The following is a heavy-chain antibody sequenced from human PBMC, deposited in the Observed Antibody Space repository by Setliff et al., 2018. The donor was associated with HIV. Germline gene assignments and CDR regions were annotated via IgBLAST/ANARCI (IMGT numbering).Heavy chain of an antibody. D-gene: IGHD5-18*01. CDR3: ARGTWMQARWWFDS. CDR1: GGTFNNYA. V-gene: IGHV1-69*13. CDR2: IIPILGTT. J-gene: IGHJ5*01. Sequence: SVKVSCKASGGTFNNYAISWVRQAPGQGLEWRGGIIPILGTTNYAQKIQGRVKFSADESTGTAYMDLTRLRVDDTAIYYCARGTWMQARWWFDSWGQGTQVTVSS.